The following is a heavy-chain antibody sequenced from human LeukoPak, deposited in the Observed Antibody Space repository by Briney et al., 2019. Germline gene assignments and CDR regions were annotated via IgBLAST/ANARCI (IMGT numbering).Heavy chain of an antibody. CDR2: IYYSGST. Sequence: TSETLSLTCTVSGGSISSSSYYWGWIRQPPGKGLEWIGSIYYSGSTYYNPSLKSRVTISVDTSKNQFSLKLTSVTAADTAVYYCATNLYGSGNYFAYWGQGTLVTVSS. CDR1: GGSISSSSYY. V-gene: IGHV4-39*07. CDR3: ATNLYGSGNYFAY. D-gene: IGHD3-10*01. J-gene: IGHJ4*02.